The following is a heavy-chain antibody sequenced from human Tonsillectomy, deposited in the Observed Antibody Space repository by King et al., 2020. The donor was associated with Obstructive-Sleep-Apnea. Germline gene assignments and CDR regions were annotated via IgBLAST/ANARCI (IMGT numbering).Heavy chain of an antibody. D-gene: IGHD5-18*01. Sequence: QLQESGPGLVKPSETLSLTCTVSGGFISSNSYWGWIRQPPGKGLEWIGHLYDSGSTYYNPSLKSRVTISVDTSNNQCARELNPVTAADTAVYYCARADRDIAMGLFDYWGQGTLVTVSS. CDR2: LYDSGST. CDR1: GGFISSNSY. CDR3: ARADRDIAMGLFDY. V-gene: IGHV4-39*06. J-gene: IGHJ4*02.